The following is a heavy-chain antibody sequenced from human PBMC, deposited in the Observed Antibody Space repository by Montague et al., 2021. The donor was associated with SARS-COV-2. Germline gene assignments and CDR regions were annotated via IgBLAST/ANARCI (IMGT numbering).Heavy chain of an antibody. J-gene: IGHJ3*02. CDR1: GGSISSSSYY. CDR2: IYYSGST. D-gene: IGHD3-22*01. V-gene: IGHV4-39*01. Sequence: SETLSPTCTVSGGSISSSSYYWGWIRQPPEKELEWIGGIYYSGSTYYNPSLKSRVTISVDTSKNQFSLKLSSVTAADTAVYYCASPTYYYDSSGSDAFDIWGQGTMVTVSS. CDR3: ASPTYYYDSSGSDAFDI.